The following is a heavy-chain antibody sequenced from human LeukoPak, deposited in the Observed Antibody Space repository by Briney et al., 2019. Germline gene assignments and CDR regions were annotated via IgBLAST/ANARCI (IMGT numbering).Heavy chain of an antibody. J-gene: IGHJ6*04. D-gene: IGHD3-10*01. CDR2: IIPIFGAA. CDR1: GGTFSSYA. Sequence: SVKVSCKASGGTFSSYAISWVRQAPGQGLEWMGGIIPIFGAANYAQKFQGRVTITADKSTSTAYMELSSLRSEDTAVYYCVRSIAYYYYGMDVWGRGTTVTVSS. V-gene: IGHV1-69*06. CDR3: VRSIAYYYYGMDV.